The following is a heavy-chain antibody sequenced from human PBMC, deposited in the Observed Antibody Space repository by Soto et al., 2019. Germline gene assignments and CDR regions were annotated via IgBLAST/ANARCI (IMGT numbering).Heavy chain of an antibody. V-gene: IGHV3-33*01. CDR3: ASLYNDFWSGLYRTGAHGVDV. CDR2: IWYDGSDK. Sequence: GGSLRLSCAASGFIFRAYGMHWVRQAPGKGLEWVAVIWYDGSDKYYADSVRGRFTISRDNSKNTLYLQMNSLRVEDTAVYYCASLYNDFWSGLYRTGAHGVDVWGQGTTVTVSS. D-gene: IGHD3-3*01. J-gene: IGHJ6*02. CDR1: GFIFRAYG.